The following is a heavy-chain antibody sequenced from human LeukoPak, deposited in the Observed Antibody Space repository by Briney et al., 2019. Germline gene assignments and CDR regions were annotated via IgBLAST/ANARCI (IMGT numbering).Heavy chain of an antibody. CDR1: GGTFSSYA. V-gene: IGHV1-69*01. CDR2: IIPIFGTA. CDR3: ARDLIYCSSASCPRLGYYYGMDV. D-gene: IGHD2-2*01. Sequence: SVKVSCKASGGTFSSYAISWVRQAPGQGLEWMGGIIPIFGTANYAQKFQGRVTITADESTSTAYMELSSLRSDDTAVYYCARDLIYCSSASCPRLGYYYGMDVWGKGTTVTVSS. J-gene: IGHJ6*04.